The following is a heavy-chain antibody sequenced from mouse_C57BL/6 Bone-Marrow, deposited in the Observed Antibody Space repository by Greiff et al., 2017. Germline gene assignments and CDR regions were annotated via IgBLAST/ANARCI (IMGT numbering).Heavy chain of an antibody. CDR3: ARSSTTVVPRNAMDY. J-gene: IGHJ4*01. Sequence: QLQQPGAELVMPGASVKLSCKASGDTLTRYLMHWVKQRPGQGLEWIGEIDPSDSYTNYNQKFKGKSTLTVDKSSSTAYMQLSSLTSEDSAVYYCARSSTTVVPRNAMDYWGQGTSVTVSS. V-gene: IGHV1-69*01. CDR1: GDTLTRYL. D-gene: IGHD1-1*01. CDR2: IDPSDSYT.